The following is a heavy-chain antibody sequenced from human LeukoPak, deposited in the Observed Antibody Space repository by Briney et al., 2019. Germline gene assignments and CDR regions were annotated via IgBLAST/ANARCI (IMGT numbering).Heavy chain of an antibody. D-gene: IGHD1-26*01. V-gene: IGHV3-66*01. CDR2: IYSGGNT. Sequence: PGGSLRLSCAASGFTVSSNYMTWVRQAPGKGLEWVSVIYSGGNTYYADSVKGRFTISRDNTKNTLCLQMNSLRADDTAVYYCARDVGFIVGATPGAFDIWGQGTMVTVSS. J-gene: IGHJ3*02. CDR3: ARDVGFIVGATPGAFDI. CDR1: GFTVSSNY.